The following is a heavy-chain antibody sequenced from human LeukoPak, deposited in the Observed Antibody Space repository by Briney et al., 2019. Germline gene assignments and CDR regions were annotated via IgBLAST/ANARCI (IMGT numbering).Heavy chain of an antibody. D-gene: IGHD3-22*01. CDR1: GFPLRNYW. CDR2: INSNGSST. Sequence: GGSLRPSFPPPGFPLRNYWMPSVRQAPGKGLGWDSRINSNGSSTSSGESVKGRFTISRANAKNTLYLQMNSLRAEDTAVYYCAREGPYDSENGMDVWGQGTTVTVFS. CDR3: AREGPYDSENGMDV. J-gene: IGHJ6*02. V-gene: IGHV3-74*01.